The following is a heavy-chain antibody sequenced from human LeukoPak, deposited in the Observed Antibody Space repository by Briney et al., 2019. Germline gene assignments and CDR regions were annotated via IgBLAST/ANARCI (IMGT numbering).Heavy chain of an antibody. CDR1: GFTFSDYY. CDR2: ISSSGSTI. D-gene: IGHD2-15*01. CDR3: ARGVAVAATGRKEYYYYYGMDV. Sequence: GGSLRLSCAASGFTFSDYYMSWIRQAPGKGLEWVSYISSSGSTIYYADSVKGRFTISRDNAKNSLYLQMNSLRAEDTAVYYCARGVAVAATGRKEYYYYYGMDVWGQGTTVTVSS. V-gene: IGHV3-11*01. J-gene: IGHJ6*02.